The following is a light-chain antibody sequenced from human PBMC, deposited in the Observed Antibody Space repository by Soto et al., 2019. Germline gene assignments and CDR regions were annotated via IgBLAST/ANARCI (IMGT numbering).Light chain of an antibody. CDR1: QSVSSN. CDR2: HAI. Sequence: ERVMTQSPATLSFSPGGRATLSCRASQSVSSNLAWYQQRPGQAPRLLIYHAIARATGIPTRFSGSGSGTEFTLTISSLQSEDFAVYYCQQYNNWPPITFGQGTRLEIK. V-gene: IGKV3-15*01. J-gene: IGKJ5*01. CDR3: QQYNNWPPIT.